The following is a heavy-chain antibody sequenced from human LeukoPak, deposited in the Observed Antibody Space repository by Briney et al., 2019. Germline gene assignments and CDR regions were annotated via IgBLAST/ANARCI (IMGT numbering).Heavy chain of an antibody. D-gene: IGHD2-21*02. J-gene: IGHJ5*02. CDR1: GYTFTDYF. CDR3: TRGGGGDIKWFDP. V-gene: IGHV1-2*02. Sequence: ASVKVSCKASGYTFTDYFLHWVRQAPGQGLEWLGWINPNSGGTNYAQKFQGRVTMTWDTSINTANMDLSSLRSDDTAIYYCTRGGGGDIKWFDPWGQGTLVTVSS. CDR2: INPNSGGT.